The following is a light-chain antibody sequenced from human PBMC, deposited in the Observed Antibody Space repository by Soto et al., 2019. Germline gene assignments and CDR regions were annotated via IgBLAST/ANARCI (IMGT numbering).Light chain of an antibody. CDR2: GVS. V-gene: IGKV3-11*01. Sequence: EIVLTQSPATLSLSPGEGASLSCRASQNISTYLAWYQQRPGQVPSLLIYGVSKRAPAIPPRFSGSGSGTDFTLSGSGLETEDFATYYCQQRTNSPPWTFGQGTRVELK. J-gene: IGKJ1*01. CDR3: QQRTNSPPWT. CDR1: QNISTY.